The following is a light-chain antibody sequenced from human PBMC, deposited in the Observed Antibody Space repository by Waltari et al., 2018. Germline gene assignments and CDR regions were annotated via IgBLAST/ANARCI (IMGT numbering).Light chain of an antibody. Sequence: SAAPGQRVTISCSASSSDVGNNYVSWYQQLPGTAPKILIYDNHERPSGIPDRFSGSKSGMSATLVITGLQTGDEADYYCGAWDSRLSVWVFGGGTKLTVL. V-gene: IGLV1-51*01. CDR3: GAWDSRLSVWV. J-gene: IGLJ3*02. CDR2: DNH. CDR1: SSDVGNNY.